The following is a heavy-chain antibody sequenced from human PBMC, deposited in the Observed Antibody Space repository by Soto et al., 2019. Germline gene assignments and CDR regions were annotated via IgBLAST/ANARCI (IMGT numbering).Heavy chain of an antibody. CDR3: ARATVLKFVYYYMDV. CDR1: GGSISSYY. D-gene: IGHD4-17*01. CDR2: IYYSGST. V-gene: IGHV4-59*01. J-gene: IGHJ6*03. Sequence: SETLSLTCTVSGGSISSYYWSWIRQPPGKGLEWIGYIYYSGSTNYNPSIKSRVTKSVDTSKNQFSLKLSSVTAADTALYYCARATVLKFVYYYMDVWGKGTTVTVSS.